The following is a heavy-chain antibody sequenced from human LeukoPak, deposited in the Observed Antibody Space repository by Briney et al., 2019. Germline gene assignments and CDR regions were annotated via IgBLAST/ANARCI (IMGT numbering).Heavy chain of an antibody. CDR2: IKSDGSSS. CDR1: GFTFSSYFW. Sequence: GGSLRLSCAASGFTFSSYFWMHWVRQAPGKGLVWVSRIKSDGSSSTYADSVKGRFTISRDNAKNTLYLQMNTLRAEDTAVYYCARDLDFGGYPSFENWGQGTLVTASS. CDR3: ARDLDFGGYPSFEN. V-gene: IGHV3-74*01. J-gene: IGHJ4*02. D-gene: IGHD4-23*01.